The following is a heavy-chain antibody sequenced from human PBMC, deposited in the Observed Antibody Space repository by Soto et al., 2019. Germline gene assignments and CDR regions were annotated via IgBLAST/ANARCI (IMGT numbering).Heavy chain of an antibody. V-gene: IGHV4-39*01. D-gene: IGHD3-9*01. J-gene: IGHJ4*02. Sequence: TSETLSLTCTVSGGSISSSSYYWGWIRQPPGKGLEWIGSIYYSGSTYYNPSLKSRVTISVDTSKNQFSLKLSSVTAADTAVYYCAVHILTGYYSFDYWGQGTLVTVSS. CDR3: AVHILTGYYSFDY. CDR1: GGSISSSSYY. CDR2: IYYSGST.